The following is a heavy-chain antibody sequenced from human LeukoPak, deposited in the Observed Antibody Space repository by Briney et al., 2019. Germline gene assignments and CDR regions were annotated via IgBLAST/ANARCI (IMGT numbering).Heavy chain of an antibody. CDR3: AKKPGGYYMDV. J-gene: IGHJ6*03. D-gene: IGHD1-14*01. Sequence: SETLSLTCTVSDYSISSGYYWGWIRQPPGKGLEWIGSIYHSGSTYYSPSLKSRVTISVDTSKNQFSLKLSSVTAADTAVYYCAKKPGGYYMDVWGKGTTVTVSS. V-gene: IGHV4-38-2*02. CDR1: DYSISSGYY. CDR2: IYHSGST.